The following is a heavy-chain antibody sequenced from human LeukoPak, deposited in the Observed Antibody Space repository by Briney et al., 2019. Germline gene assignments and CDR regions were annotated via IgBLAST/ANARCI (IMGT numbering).Heavy chain of an antibody. CDR1: GGSLSGYY. Sequence: SETLSLTCAVYGGSLSGYYWSWIRQPPGKGLEWIGEINHSGSTNYNPSLKSRVTISVDTSKNQFPLKLSSVTAADTAVYYCAGGYSGYDSAFDIWGQGTMVTVSS. CDR3: AGGYSGYDSAFDI. D-gene: IGHD5-12*01. CDR2: INHSGST. J-gene: IGHJ3*02. V-gene: IGHV4-34*01.